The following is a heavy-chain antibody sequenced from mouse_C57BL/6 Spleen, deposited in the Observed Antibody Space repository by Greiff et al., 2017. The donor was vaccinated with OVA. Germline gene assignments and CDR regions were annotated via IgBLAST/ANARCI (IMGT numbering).Heavy chain of an antibody. CDR1: GFTFSSYT. V-gene: IGHV5-9*01. Sequence: EVQVVESGGGLVKPGGSLKLSCAASGFTFSSYTMSWVRQTPEKRLEWVATISGGGGNTYYPDSVKGRFTISRDNAKNTLYLQMSSLRSEDTALDYCARDTTVSWYFDVWGTGTTVTVSS. CDR2: ISGGGGNT. D-gene: IGHD1-1*01. CDR3: ARDTTVSWYFDV. J-gene: IGHJ1*03.